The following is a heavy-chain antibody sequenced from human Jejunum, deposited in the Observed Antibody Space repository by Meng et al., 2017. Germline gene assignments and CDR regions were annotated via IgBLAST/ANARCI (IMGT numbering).Heavy chain of an antibody. CDR2: ISADNGNA. CDR1: GYTFTNYG. CDR3: TRGGMTSETTFFLH. V-gene: IGHV1-18*01. J-gene: IGHJ4*02. Sequence: QVQLVQSGAEVKKAGGSVKVSCKASGYTFTNYGINWVRQAPGQGLEWMAWISADNGNAKYAQNLQDRVTLTTETSTTTAYMELRNLRSDDTAVYYCTRGGMTSETTFFLHWGQGTLVTVSS. D-gene: IGHD3-3*02.